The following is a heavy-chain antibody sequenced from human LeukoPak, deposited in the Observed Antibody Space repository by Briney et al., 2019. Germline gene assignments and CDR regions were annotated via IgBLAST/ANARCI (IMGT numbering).Heavy chain of an antibody. Sequence: GASVKVSCKASGYTFTSYGINWVRQAPGQGLEWMGWISAFNGNTNYAQKLQGRVTMTTDTSTSTAYMELRSLRSDDTAVYYCARGAATGNKYYFDYWGQGTLVTVSS. J-gene: IGHJ4*02. D-gene: IGHD6-25*01. CDR3: ARGAATGNKYYFDY. CDR2: ISAFNGNT. V-gene: IGHV1-18*01. CDR1: GYTFTSYG.